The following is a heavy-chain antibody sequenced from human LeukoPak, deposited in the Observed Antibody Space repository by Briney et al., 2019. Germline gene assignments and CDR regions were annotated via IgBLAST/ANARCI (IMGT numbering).Heavy chain of an antibody. J-gene: IGHJ4*02. V-gene: IGHV3-30*04. Sequence: PGRSLRPSCAASGFTFSTYAMHWVRQAPGKGLEWVAVISYDGSKKYYADSVKGRFTISRDNSKSTLYLQMNSLRSEDTAVYYCATVGATELDYWGQGTLVTVSS. CDR1: GFTFSTYA. D-gene: IGHD1-26*01. CDR3: ATVGATELDY. CDR2: ISYDGSKK.